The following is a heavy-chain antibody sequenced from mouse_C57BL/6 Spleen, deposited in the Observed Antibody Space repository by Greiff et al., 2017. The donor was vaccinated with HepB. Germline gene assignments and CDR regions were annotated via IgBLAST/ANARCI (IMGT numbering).Heavy chain of an antibody. CDR3: ARLVTVVATDYAMDY. D-gene: IGHD1-1*01. CDR2: ISSGSSTI. J-gene: IGHJ4*01. V-gene: IGHV5-17*01. CDR1: GFTFSDYG. Sequence: EVKLMDSGGGLVKPGGSLKLSCAASGFTFSDYGMHWVRQAPEKGLEWVAYISSGSSTIYYADTVKGRFTISRDNAKNTLFLQVTSLRSEDTAMYYCARLVTVVATDYAMDYWGQGTSVTVSS.